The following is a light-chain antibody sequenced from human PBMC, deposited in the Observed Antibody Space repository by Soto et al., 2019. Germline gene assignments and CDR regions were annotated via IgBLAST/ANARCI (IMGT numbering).Light chain of an antibody. J-gene: IGLJ3*02. Sequence: QAVVTQEPSLTVSPGGTVTLTCGSSTGAVTSGNYPYWFQQKPGQAPTTLIYDTTNKQSWTPARFSGSLLGGKAALTLAGAQTDDEADYYCLLSYSGTNWVFGGGTKLTVL. CDR2: DTT. CDR1: TGAVTSGNY. CDR3: LLSYSGTNWV. V-gene: IGLV7-46*01.